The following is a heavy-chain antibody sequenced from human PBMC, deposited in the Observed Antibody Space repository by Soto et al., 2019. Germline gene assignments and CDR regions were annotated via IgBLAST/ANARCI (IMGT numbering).Heavy chain of an antibody. CDR2: IYYSGST. J-gene: IGHJ6*02. Sequence: SETVSRNCTVSGGSISSSSYYWGWIRQPPGKGLEWIGSIYYSGSTYYNPSLKSRVTISVDTSKNQFSLKLSSVTAADTAVYYCASSYDFWSGYYGMDVWGQGTTVTVSS. CDR1: GGSISSSSYY. D-gene: IGHD3-3*01. V-gene: IGHV4-39*01. CDR3: ASSYDFWSGYYGMDV.